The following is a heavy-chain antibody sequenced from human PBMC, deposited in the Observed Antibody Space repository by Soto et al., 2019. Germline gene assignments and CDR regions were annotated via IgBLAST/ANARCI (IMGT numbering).Heavy chain of an antibody. V-gene: IGHV4-30-4*01. CDR2: IYYSGST. Sequence: QVQLQESGPGLVKPSQTLSLTCTVSGGSISSGDYYWSWIRQPPGKGLEWIGYIYYSGSTYYNPSLKSRVTISVDTSKNQFSPKLSSVTAADTAVYYCARGRYYYGSGSYYEDWGQGTLVTVSS. D-gene: IGHD3-10*01. J-gene: IGHJ4*02. CDR1: GGSISSGDYY. CDR3: ARGRYYYGSGSYYED.